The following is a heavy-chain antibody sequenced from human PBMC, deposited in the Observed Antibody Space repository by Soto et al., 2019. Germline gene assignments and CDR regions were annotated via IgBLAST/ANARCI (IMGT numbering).Heavy chain of an antibody. CDR2: INHSGST. D-gene: IGHD5-18*01. CDR3: ARGRKRIQLWSTFDY. V-gene: IGHV4-34*01. J-gene: IGHJ4*02. Sequence: KPSETLSLTCAVYGGSFSGYYWSWIRQPPGKGLEWIGEINHSGSTNYNPSLKSRVTISVDTSKNQFSLKLSSVTAADTAVYYCARGRKRIQLWSTFDYWGQGTLVTVSS. CDR1: GGSFSGYY.